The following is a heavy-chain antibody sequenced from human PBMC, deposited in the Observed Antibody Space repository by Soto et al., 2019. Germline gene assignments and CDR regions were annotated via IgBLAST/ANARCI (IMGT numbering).Heavy chain of an antibody. D-gene: IGHD3-10*01. J-gene: IGHJ6*02. CDR3: ARAEGVAMVRGVIFGIGYYYGMDV. CDR1: GYTFTGYY. CDR2: INPNSGGT. V-gene: IGHV1-2*02. Sequence: ASVKVSCKASGYTFTGYYMHWVRQAPGQGLEWMGWINPNSGGTNYAQKFQGRVTMTRDTSISTAYMELGRLRSDDTAVYYCARAEGVAMVRGVIFGIGYYYGMDVWGQGTTVTVSS.